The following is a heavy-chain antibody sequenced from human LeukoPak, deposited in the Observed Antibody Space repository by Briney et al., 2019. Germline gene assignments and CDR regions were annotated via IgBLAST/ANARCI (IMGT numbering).Heavy chain of an antibody. CDR3: PSTGSSGYYYFDY. D-gene: IGHD3-22*01. CDR2: IIPIFGTA. Sequence: SVKVSCKASGGTFSSYAISWVRQAPGQGLEWMGGIIPIFGTANYAQKFQGRVTITTDESTSTAYMELSSLRSEDTAEYSCPSTGSSGYYYFDYWGQGTLVTVSS. CDR1: GGTFSSYA. J-gene: IGHJ4*02. V-gene: IGHV1-69*05.